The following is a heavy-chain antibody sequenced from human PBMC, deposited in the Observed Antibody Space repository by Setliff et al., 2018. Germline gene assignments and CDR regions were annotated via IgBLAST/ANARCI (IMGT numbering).Heavy chain of an antibody. Sequence: PSETLSLTCTVSGGSLRGNAIFWGWIRQPPGKGLEWIGSIYYTGDPYYNPSLKSRVTMSVDTSRNQLSLRLTSVTAADTAVYYCARGAFYFDYWGRGTLVTVSS. CDR3: ARGAFYFDY. CDR1: GGSLRGNAIF. CDR2: IYYTGDP. J-gene: IGHJ4*02. V-gene: IGHV4-39*01.